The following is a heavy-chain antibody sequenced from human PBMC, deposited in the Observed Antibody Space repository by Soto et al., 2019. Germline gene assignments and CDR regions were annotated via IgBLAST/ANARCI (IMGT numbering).Heavy chain of an antibody. CDR3: ARALQGVTLDS. CDR1: GCTFSSFA. D-gene: IGHD2-21*02. CDR2: ISYDGDNK. Sequence: VQLVESGGGVVQPGRSLRLSCAASGCTFSSFAIHWVRQAPGKGLEWVSLISYDGDNKYFVDSVKGRFAISRDNSKNTVHLQMNSLRSEDTAVYFCARALQGVTLDSWGQGTLVTVSS. J-gene: IGHJ5*01. V-gene: IGHV3-30*09.